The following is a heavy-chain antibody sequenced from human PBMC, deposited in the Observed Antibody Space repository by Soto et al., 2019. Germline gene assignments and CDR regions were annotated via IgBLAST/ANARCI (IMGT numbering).Heavy chain of an antibody. CDR2: INPNSGGT. Sequence: ASVKVSCKASGYTFTGYYMHWVRQAPGQGLEWMGWINPNSGGTNYAQKFQGWVTMTRDTSISTAYMELSRLRSDDTAVYYCASGREIVVVPAAVYFNCAQGTLFTVSS. V-gene: IGHV1-2*04. CDR1: GYTFTGYY. J-gene: IGHJ4*02. D-gene: IGHD2-2*01. CDR3: ASGREIVVVPAAVYFN.